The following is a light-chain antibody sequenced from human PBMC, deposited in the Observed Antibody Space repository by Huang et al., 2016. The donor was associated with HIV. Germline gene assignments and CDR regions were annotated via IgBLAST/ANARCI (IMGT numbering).Light chain of an antibody. CDR1: QRLLHSNGYNY. J-gene: IGKJ1*01. Sequence: DIVLTQSPLSLPVTPGEPASISCMSSQRLLHSNGYNYLDWYLQKPGQSPQLLISLSSGRSSGVPDRFSGTGSGTYLTLTISRVEAEDVGVYYCMQALLTPGTFGQGTKVEIK. V-gene: IGKV2-28*01. CDR2: LSS. CDR3: MQALLTPGT.